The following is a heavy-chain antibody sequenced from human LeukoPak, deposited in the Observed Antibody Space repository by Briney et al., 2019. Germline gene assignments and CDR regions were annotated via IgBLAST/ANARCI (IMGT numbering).Heavy chain of an antibody. D-gene: IGHD2-8*01. Sequence: GGSLRLSCVVSGFSFSDSYMAWLRQTPGKGLESLAYISPSSHDIYYADSVKGRFTISRDNARTSLYLQMNSLGPDDTALYYCSTDPRLLTYWGHGTLVTVSS. CDR2: ISPSSHDI. CDR3: STDPRLLTY. CDR1: GFSFSDSY. V-gene: IGHV3-11*01. J-gene: IGHJ4*01.